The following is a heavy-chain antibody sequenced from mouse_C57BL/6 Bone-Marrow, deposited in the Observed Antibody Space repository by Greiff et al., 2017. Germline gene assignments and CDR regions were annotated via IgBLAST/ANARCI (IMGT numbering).Heavy chain of an antibody. CDR3: TRLYWYYFDD. Sequence: QVQLQQSGAELVRPGASVKLSCKASGYTFTDYEMHWVKQTHVHGLEWIGAIDPETGGTAYNQKFKGKAILTADKSSSTVYMELRSLTSEVSAVYYSTRLYWYYFDDGGQGTTLTVSS. J-gene: IGHJ2*01. CDR2: IDPETGGT. D-gene: IGHD4-1*01. CDR1: GYTFTDYE. V-gene: IGHV1-15*01.